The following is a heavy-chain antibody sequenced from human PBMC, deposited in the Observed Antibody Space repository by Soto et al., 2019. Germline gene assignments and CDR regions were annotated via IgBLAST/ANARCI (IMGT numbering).Heavy chain of an antibody. J-gene: IGHJ6*02. D-gene: IGHD4-17*01. V-gene: IGHV1-69*13. CDR2: IIPIFGTA. CDR3: ARDSWTTVVTPTHYYYHGMDV. Sequence: SVKVSCKASGGTFSSYAISWVRQAPGQGLEWMGGIIPIFGTANYAQKFQGRVTITADESTSTAYMELSSLRSEDTAVYYCARDSWTTVVTPTHYYYHGMDVWGQGTTVTVSS. CDR1: GGTFSSYA.